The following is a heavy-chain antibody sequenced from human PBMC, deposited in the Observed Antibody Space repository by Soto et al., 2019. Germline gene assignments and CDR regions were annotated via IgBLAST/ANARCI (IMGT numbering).Heavy chain of an antibody. J-gene: IGHJ5*02. CDR2: FDLEEAEI. CDR1: GHTLSELA. D-gene: IGHD3-10*01. Sequence: GAPVKVSCKVSGHTLSELAIHWVRQAPGKGLEWMGGFDLEEAEIIYAENFQGRVTMTEDTSTDTAYMDLSSLTSEDTAVYFCATGEYDSSSYNRPEFDTWGQEALVTVSS. V-gene: IGHV1-24*01. CDR3: ATGEYDSSSYNRPEFDT.